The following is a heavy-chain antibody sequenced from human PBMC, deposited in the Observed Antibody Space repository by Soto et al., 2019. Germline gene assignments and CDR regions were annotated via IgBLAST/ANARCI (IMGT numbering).Heavy chain of an antibody. J-gene: IGHJ6*02. Sequence: GGSLRLSCAASGFTFSSYGMHWVRQAPGKGLEWVAVISYDGSNKYYADSVKGRFTISRDNSKNTLYLQMNSLRAEDTAVYYCAKVVTIFGVVITGYGMDVWGQGTTVTVSS. CDR1: GFTFSSYG. CDR2: ISYDGSNK. V-gene: IGHV3-30*18. D-gene: IGHD3-3*01. CDR3: AKVVTIFGVVITGYGMDV.